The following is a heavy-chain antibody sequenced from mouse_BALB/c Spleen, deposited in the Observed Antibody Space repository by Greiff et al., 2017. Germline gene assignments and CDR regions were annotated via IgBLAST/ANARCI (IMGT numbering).Heavy chain of an antibody. V-gene: IGHV5-9-3*01. J-gene: IGHJ4*01. CDR2: ISSGGSYT. CDR3: ASPLAMDY. CDR1: GFTFSSYA. Sequence: EVQGVESGGGLVKPGGSLKLSCAASGFTFSSYAMSWVRQTPEKRLEWVATISSGGSYTYYPDSVKGRFTISRDNAKNTLYLQMSSLRSEDTAMYYCASPLAMDYWGQGTSVTVSS.